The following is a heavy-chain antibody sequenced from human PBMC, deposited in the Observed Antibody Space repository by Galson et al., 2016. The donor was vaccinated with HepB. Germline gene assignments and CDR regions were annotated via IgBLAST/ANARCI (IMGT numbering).Heavy chain of an antibody. V-gene: IGHV1-69*13. CDR1: GGTFSTYD. Sequence: SVKVSCKASGGTFSTYDFNWVRQAPGQGLEWMGGISHIFGTTEYAQEFQGRVTITADESTSTGYMEISSLRSEDTAVYYCATVRRDTSSSGQFYYFYMDVWGIGPTVTVSS. CDR2: ISHIFGTT. D-gene: IGHD6-6*01. CDR3: ATVRRDTSSSGQFYYFYMDV. J-gene: IGHJ6*03.